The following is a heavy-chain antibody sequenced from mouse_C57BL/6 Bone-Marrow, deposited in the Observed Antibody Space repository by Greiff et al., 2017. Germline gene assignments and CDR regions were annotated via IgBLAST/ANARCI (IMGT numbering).Heavy chain of an antibody. D-gene: IGHD1-1*01. CDR1: GYTFTDYE. V-gene: IGHV1-15*01. CDR2: IDPETGGT. J-gene: IGHJ2*01. Sequence: QVQLQQSGAELVRPGASVTLSCKASGYTFTDYEMHWVKQTPVHGLEWIGAIDPETGGTAYNQKFKGKATLTADKSSSTAYMELRRLTSEDSAVCYCTLYGSYYFDYWGQGTTLTVSS. CDR3: TLYGSYYFDY.